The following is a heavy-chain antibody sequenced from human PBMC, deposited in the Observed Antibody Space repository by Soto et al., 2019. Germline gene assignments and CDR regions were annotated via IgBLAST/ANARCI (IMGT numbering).Heavy chain of an antibody. J-gene: IGHJ6*04. CDR3: ARGDSEGDYYYGMDV. Sequence: QVQLVQSGDEVRKPGSSVKVSCKASGGNFSSYAISWVRQAPGQGLEWMGGIIPIFGTAKYAQKFQGRVTITADKSTSTACMELSSLRSEDTAVYSCARGDSEGDYYYGMDVWCKGTTVTASS. CDR1: GGNFSSYA. V-gene: IGHV1-69*06. CDR2: IIPIFGTA.